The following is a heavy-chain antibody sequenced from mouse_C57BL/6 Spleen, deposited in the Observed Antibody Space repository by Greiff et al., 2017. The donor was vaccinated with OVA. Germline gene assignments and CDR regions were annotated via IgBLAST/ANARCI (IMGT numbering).Heavy chain of an antibody. D-gene: IGHD2-3*01. CDR1: GYTFTDYY. CDR2: INPNNGGT. V-gene: IGHV1-26*01. CDR3: ARKGYYNVWYFDV. J-gene: IGHJ1*03. Sequence: EVQLQQSGPELVKPGASVKISCKASGYTFTDYYMNWVKQSHGKSLEWIGDINPNNGGTSYNQKFKGKATLTVDKSSSTAYMELRSLTSEDSAVYYCARKGYYNVWYFDVWGTGTTVTVSS.